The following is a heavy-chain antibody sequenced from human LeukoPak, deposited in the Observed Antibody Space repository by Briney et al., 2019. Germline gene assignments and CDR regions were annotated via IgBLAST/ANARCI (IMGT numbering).Heavy chain of an antibody. D-gene: IGHD3-10*01. J-gene: IGHJ4*02. CDR1: GGSISSGDYY. CDR2: IYYSGST. CDR3: ARLGSGSNY. V-gene: IGHV4-30-4*08. Sequence: SETLSLTCTISGGSISSGDYYWGWIRQHPGKGLEWIGYIYYSGSTYYNPSLKSRLTISVDTSKNQFSLQLSSVNPEDTAVYYCARLGSGSNYWGQGTLVTVSS.